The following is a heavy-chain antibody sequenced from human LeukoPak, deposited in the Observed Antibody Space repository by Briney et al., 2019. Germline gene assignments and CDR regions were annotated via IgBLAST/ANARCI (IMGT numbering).Heavy chain of an antibody. D-gene: IGHD1-26*01. CDR1: GFIFSKYA. Sequence: GGSLRLSCAASGFIFSKYAMNWVRQAPGKGLEWVSAISGSGDQRYDAESLKGRFTISRDNSKNTLYLQMNSLRAEDTAVYYCAKVRSGSYDYWGQGTLVTVSS. V-gene: IGHV3-23*01. J-gene: IGHJ4*02. CDR2: ISGSGDQR. CDR3: AKVRSGSYDY.